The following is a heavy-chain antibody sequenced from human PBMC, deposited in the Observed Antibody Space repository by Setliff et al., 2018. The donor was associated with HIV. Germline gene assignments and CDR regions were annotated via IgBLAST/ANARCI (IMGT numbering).Heavy chain of an antibody. CDR1: GTSFSDHY. Sequence: PSETLSLTCSVYGTSFSDHYWSWVRQTPGKGLEWIGEMNQSGTTNYNPSLKSRVTMSIDTSERQFSLKLNSVIAADTAVYYCARGLNSYGSGSYLPLGYWGQGTLVTVSS. V-gene: IGHV4-34*01. J-gene: IGHJ4*02. CDR2: MNQSGTT. CDR3: ARGLNSYGSGSYLPLGY. D-gene: IGHD3-10*01.